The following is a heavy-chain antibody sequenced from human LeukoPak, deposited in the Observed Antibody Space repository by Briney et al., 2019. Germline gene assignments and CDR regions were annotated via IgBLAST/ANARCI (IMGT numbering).Heavy chain of an antibody. Sequence: GGSLRLSCEASGFTFSTYAMHWVRQAPGKGLEWVSEISYDGSNEYYADSVKGRLTISRGKSKNTLYLQMNSLTAEDSAVYYCARARVRGVSFFAYWGQGTLVTVSS. CDR1: GFTFSTYA. CDR2: ISYDGSNE. J-gene: IGHJ4*02. CDR3: ARARVRGVSFFAY. V-gene: IGHV3-30*04. D-gene: IGHD2-21*01.